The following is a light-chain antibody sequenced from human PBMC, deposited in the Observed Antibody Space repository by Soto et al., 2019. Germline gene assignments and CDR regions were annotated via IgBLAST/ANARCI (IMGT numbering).Light chain of an antibody. CDR3: QQSYSTPLT. V-gene: IGKV1-27*01. Sequence: DIQMTQSPSSLSASVGDRVTITCRASQDINNYLAWYQQKPGEVPKLLIYGASTLHSGVPSRFSGSGSGTDFTLTIASLQPEDFATYYCQQSYSTPLTFGGGTKVDIK. CDR2: GAS. CDR1: QDINNY. J-gene: IGKJ4*01.